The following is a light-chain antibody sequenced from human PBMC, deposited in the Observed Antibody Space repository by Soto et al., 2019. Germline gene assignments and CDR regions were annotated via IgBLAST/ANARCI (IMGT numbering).Light chain of an antibody. CDR3: QQYESLPLT. CDR2: DAS. Sequence: DIQMTQSPSSLSASVVDRFTITCRASQDINKNLIWYQQKPGKAPKLLIYDASDLETGVPSRFSGSGSGTGFTFTISSLQPEDFATYYCQQYESLPLTFGQGTRLEIK. V-gene: IGKV1-33*01. CDR1: QDINKN. J-gene: IGKJ5*01.